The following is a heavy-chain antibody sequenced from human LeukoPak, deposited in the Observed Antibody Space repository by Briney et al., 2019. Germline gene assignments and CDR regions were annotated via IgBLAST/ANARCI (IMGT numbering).Heavy chain of an antibody. CDR3: AVGGYDAFDI. CDR2: IIPIFGTA. J-gene: IGHJ3*02. D-gene: IGHD3-16*01. V-gene: IGHV1-69*05. Sequence: GASVKVSCRASGGTFSSYAISWVRQAPGQGLEWMGGIIPIFGTANYAQKFQGRVTITTDESTSTAYMELSSLRSEDTAVYYCAVGGYDAFDIWGQGTMVTVSS. CDR1: GGTFSSYA.